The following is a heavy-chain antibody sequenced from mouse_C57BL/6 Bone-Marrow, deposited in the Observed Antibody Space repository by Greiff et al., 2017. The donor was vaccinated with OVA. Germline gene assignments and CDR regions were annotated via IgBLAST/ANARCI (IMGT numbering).Heavy chain of an antibody. Sequence: VKLQESGADLVKPEASVKISCKASGYAFSNYWMNWVKQRPGKGLEWIGQIYPGDGDTNYNGKFKGKATLTADKSSSTAYMHLSSLTSEDSAVYFYARVAYWGQGTLVTVSA. CDR2: IYPGDGDT. V-gene: IGHV1-80*01. CDR3: ARVAY. CDR1: GYAFSNYW. J-gene: IGHJ3*01.